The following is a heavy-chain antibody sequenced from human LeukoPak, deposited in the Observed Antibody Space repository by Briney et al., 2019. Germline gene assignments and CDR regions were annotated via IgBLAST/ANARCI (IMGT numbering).Heavy chain of an antibody. Sequence: GGSLRLSCAASGFSFRSHGMNWVRQAPGKGLEWVSGISPRGDITYYKDSVRGRFTIPRDNFKNTVSLQLNSLRAEDTAVYYCARSLGSSGYQDYWGQGTLVTVSS. J-gene: IGHJ4*02. D-gene: IGHD3-22*01. CDR3: ARSLGSSGYQDY. V-gene: IGHV3-23*01. CDR1: GFSFRSHG. CDR2: ISPRGDIT.